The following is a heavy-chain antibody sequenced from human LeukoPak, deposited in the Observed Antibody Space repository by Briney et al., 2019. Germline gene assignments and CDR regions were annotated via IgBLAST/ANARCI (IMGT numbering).Heavy chain of an antibody. J-gene: IGHJ2*01. CDR2: IIPILGIA. V-gene: IGHV1-69*04. Sequence: SVKVSCKASGGTFSSYAISWVRQAPGQGLEWMERIIPILGIANYAQKFQGRVTITADKSTSTAYMELSSLRSEDTAVYYCAREGPVGDYGDYDWYFDLWGRGTLVTVSS. CDR3: AREGPVGDYGDYDWYFDL. D-gene: IGHD4-17*01. CDR1: GGTFSSYA.